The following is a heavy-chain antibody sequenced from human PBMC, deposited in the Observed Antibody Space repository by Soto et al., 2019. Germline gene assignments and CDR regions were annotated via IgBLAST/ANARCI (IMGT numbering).Heavy chain of an antibody. Sequence: SETLSLTCTVSGGSISSYYWSWIRQPPGKGLEWIGYIYHSGSTYYNPSLKSRVTISVDRSKNQFSLKLSSVTAADTAVYYCARVQARWGQGPLVTVSS. D-gene: IGHD1-1*01. CDR2: IYHSGST. CDR1: GGSISSYY. J-gene: IGHJ4*02. V-gene: IGHV4-59*12. CDR3: ARVQAR.